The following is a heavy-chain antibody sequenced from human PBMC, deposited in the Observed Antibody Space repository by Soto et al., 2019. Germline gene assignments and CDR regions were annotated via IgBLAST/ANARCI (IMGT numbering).Heavy chain of an antibody. V-gene: IGHV3-23*01. CDR2: ITSSGDKS. D-gene: IGHD2-21*01. Sequence: GESLKISCAASGLTFSAYAMTWVRLPPGRGLDYVSAITSSGDKSWYADSVKGRFTVSRDNSKSTLYLQMNSLRGEDTAIYYCAKDTRGGAYGDSYLALWGRGNLVTVTS. CDR3: AKDTRGGAYGDSYLAL. J-gene: IGHJ2*01. CDR1: GLTFSAYA.